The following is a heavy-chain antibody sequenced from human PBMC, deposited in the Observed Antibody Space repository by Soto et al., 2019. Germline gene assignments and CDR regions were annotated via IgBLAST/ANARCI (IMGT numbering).Heavy chain of an antibody. V-gene: IGHV1-18*04. Sequence: GASVKVSCKASGYTFTSYGISWVRQAPGQGLEWMGWISAYNGNTNYAQKLQGRVTMTTDTSTSTAYMELRSLRSDDTAVYYCAREGRITIFGVVGGNGMDVWGQGTTVTVSS. CDR1: GYTFTSYG. J-gene: IGHJ6*02. CDR2: ISAYNGNT. CDR3: AREGRITIFGVVGGNGMDV. D-gene: IGHD3-3*01.